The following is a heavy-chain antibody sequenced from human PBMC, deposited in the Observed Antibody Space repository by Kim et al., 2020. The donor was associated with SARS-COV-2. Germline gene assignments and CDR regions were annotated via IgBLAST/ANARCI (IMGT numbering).Heavy chain of an antibody. Sequence: SETLSLTCTVSGGSISSGGYYWSWIRQHPGKGLEWIGYIYYSGSTYYNPSLKSRVTISVDTSKNQFSLKLSSVTAADTAVYYCARQVSLVHNDDYWGQGTLVTVSS. J-gene: IGHJ4*02. CDR3: ARQVSLVHNDDY. CDR1: GGSISSGGYY. CDR2: IYYSGST. D-gene: IGHD6-13*01. V-gene: IGHV4-31*03.